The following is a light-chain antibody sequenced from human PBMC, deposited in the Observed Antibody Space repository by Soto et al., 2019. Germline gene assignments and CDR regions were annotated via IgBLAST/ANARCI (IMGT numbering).Light chain of an antibody. CDR2: GAF. V-gene: IGKV3-20*01. CDR1: QSVTSSY. Sequence: EIVLTQSPGTLSLSPGERATLSCRASQSVTSSYLAWYQQKPGQAPRLLIYGAFNRATGIPDRFSGSGSGTDFTLTISRLEPEDFAVYYCQQYGRSGTFGQGTKVDIK. CDR3: QQYGRSGT. J-gene: IGKJ1*01.